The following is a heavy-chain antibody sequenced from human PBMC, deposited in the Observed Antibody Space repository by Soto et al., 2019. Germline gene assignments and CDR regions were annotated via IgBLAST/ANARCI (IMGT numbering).Heavy chain of an antibody. CDR3: ARVRARTTGTTRSDYYYCMDV. CDR2: IYYSGST. CDR1: GGSISSYY. Sequence: SETLSLTCTVSGGSISSYYRSWIRRPPGKGLEWIGYIYYSGSTNYNPSLKSRVTISVETTKNHSSLKLSYMTAADTAVYYCARVRARTTGTTRSDYYYCMDVWGQGTPVTVSS. J-gene: IGHJ6*02. D-gene: IGHD1-7*01. V-gene: IGHV4-59*01.